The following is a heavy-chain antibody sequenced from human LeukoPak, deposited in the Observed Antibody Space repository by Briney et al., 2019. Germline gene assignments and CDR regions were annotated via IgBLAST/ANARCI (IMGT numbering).Heavy chain of an antibody. V-gene: IGHV5-51*01. CDR3: ARHYNRGRGTYYDFWSGYYTFDY. J-gene: IGHJ4*02. CDR1: GYSFTSYW. CDR2: IYPGDSDT. D-gene: IGHD3-3*01. Sequence: GESLKISCKGSGYSFTSYWIGWVRQMPGKGLEWMGIIYPGDSDTRYSPSFQGQVTISADKSISTAYLQWSSLKASDTAMYYCARHYNRGRGTYYDFWSGYYTFDYWGQGTLVTVSS.